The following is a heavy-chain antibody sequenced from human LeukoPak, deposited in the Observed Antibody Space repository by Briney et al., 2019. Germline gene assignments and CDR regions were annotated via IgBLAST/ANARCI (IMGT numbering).Heavy chain of an antibody. CDR2: IYYSGST. CDR1: GGSISSTSYY. D-gene: IGHD2-2*01. J-gene: IGHJ4*02. CDR3: ARQVRGYCSSTSCHTDY. V-gene: IGHV4-39*01. Sequence: SETLCLTCSVSGGSISSTSYYWGWIRQPPGKGLEWIGSIYYSGSTYYKPSLKSRVTISVDTSKNQFSLKLTSVTAADTAVYYCARQVRGYCSSTSCHTDYWGQGTLVTVSS.